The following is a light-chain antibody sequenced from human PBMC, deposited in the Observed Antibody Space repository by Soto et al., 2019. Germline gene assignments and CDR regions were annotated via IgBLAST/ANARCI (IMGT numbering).Light chain of an antibody. CDR3: QHYNTYPLT. CDR1: QSISTW. Sequence: DIQMTQSPSTLSASVGDRVTITCRASQSISTWLAWYQQKPGKAPKLLIYKASSLESGVPPRFSGSGSGTEFTVTISSLQTDDFATYYCQHYNTYPLTFGGGTTVEIK. V-gene: IGKV1-5*03. J-gene: IGKJ4*01. CDR2: KAS.